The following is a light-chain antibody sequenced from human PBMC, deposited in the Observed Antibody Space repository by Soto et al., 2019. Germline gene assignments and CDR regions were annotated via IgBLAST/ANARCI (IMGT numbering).Light chain of an antibody. Sequence: QSVLTQPPSASGTPGQRVTFSCSGSSSNIGSYTVNWYQQLPGTAPKLLIYNNNQRPSGVPDRFSGSKSGTSASLAIGGRQSEDEADYYCAVWDDSLNGRVFGGGTKLTVL. J-gene: IGLJ3*02. CDR3: AVWDDSLNGRV. V-gene: IGLV1-44*01. CDR1: SSNIGSYT. CDR2: NNN.